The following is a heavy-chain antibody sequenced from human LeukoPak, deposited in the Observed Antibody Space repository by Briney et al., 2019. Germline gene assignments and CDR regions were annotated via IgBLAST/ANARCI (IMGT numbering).Heavy chain of an antibody. J-gene: IGHJ4*02. D-gene: IGHD1-26*01. CDR3: GRDLGGRSGY. V-gene: IGHV3-74*01. Sequence: GGSLRLSCAVSGFTFRTYWMHWVRHVPGEGLVWVSRINEDGSITNYADSVKGRFSISRDNAKNTLYLQMNSLRAEDTAVYYCGRDLGGRSGYWGQGTLVTVSS. CDR2: INEDGSIT. CDR1: GFTFRTYW.